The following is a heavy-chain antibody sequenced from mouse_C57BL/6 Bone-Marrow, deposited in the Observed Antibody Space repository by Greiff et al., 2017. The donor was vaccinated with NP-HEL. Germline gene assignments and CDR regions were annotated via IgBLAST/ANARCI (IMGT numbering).Heavy chain of an antibody. CDR2: ISYSGST. CDR1: GYSITSDY. V-gene: IGHV3-8*01. CDR3: ARYKNYYGSSWDYAMDY. D-gene: IGHD1-1*01. Sequence: EVKLLESGPGLAKPSQTLSLTCSVTGYSITSDYWNWIRKFPGNKLEYMGYISYSGSTYYNPSLKSRNSITRDTSKNQYYLQLNSVTTEDTATYYCARYKNYYGSSWDYAMDYWGQGTSVTVSS. J-gene: IGHJ4*01.